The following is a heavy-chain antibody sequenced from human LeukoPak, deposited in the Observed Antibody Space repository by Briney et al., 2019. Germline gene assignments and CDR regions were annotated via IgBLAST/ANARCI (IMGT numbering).Heavy chain of an antibody. Sequence: GGSLRLSCAASGFTFSSYSMNWVRQTPGKGLEWVSSISSSSSYIYYADSVKGRFTISRDNAKNSLYLQMNSLRAEDTAVYYCASRMAAAGGGLSRTFDYWGQGTLVTVSS. CDR1: GFTFSSYS. V-gene: IGHV3-21*01. D-gene: IGHD6-13*01. J-gene: IGHJ4*02. CDR3: ASRMAAAGGGLSRTFDY. CDR2: ISSSSSYI.